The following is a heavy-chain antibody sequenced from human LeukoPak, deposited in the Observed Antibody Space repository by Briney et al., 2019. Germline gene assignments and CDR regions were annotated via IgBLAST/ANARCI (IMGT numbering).Heavy chain of an antibody. V-gene: IGHV4-59*01. Sequence: PSETLSLTCTVSGGSISSYYWSWIRQPPGKGLEWIGYIYYSGSTNYNPSLKSRVTISVDTSKNQFSLKLSSATAADTAVYYCARGDYYDSSGYYSTSFDYWGQGTLVTVSS. J-gene: IGHJ4*02. CDR1: GGSISSYY. D-gene: IGHD3-22*01. CDR2: IYYSGST. CDR3: ARGDYYDSSGYYSTSFDY.